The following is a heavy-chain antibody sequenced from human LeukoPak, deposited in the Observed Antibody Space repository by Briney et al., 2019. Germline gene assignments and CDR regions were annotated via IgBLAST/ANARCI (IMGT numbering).Heavy chain of an antibody. J-gene: IGHJ6*03. CDR1: GYTFTSYA. CDR3: ARVTYYDFWSGYYSLYYYYYMDV. V-gene: IGHV1-18*01. D-gene: IGHD3-3*01. Sequence: ASVKVSCKASGYTFTSYAMHWVRQAPGQRLEWMGWINAYNGNTNYAQKLQGRVTMTTDTSTSTAYMELRSLRSDDTAVYYCARVTYYDFWSGYYSLYYYYYMDVWGKGTTVTVSS. CDR2: INAYNGNT.